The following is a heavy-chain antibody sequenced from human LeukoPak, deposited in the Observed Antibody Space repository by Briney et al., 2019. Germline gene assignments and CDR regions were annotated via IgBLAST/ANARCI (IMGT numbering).Heavy chain of an antibody. CDR3: ARPQTGDRRAFDI. CDR1: GGSISSGDYY. V-gene: IGHV4-30-4*08. J-gene: IGHJ3*02. D-gene: IGHD7-27*01. Sequence: PSQTLSLTCTVSGGSISSGDYYWSWIRQPPGKGLEWIGYIYYSGSTYYNPSLKGRVTISVDTSKNQFSLKLSSVTAADTAVYYCARPQTGDRRAFDIWGQGTMVTVSS. CDR2: IYYSGST.